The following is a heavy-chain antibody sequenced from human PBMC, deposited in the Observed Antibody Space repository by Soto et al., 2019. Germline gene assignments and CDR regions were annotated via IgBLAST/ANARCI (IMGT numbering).Heavy chain of an antibody. J-gene: IGHJ4*02. Sequence: GGSLRLSCAASGFTFSNAWMSWVRQAPGKGLEWVGRIKSKTDGGTTDYAAPVKGRFSISRDDSKNSLYLQMNSLKTEDTSVYYCTTERTVDYDYWGQGTLVTVSS. CDR2: IKSKTDGGTT. D-gene: IGHD4-17*01. CDR1: GFTFSNAW. CDR3: TTERTVDYDY. V-gene: IGHV3-15*01.